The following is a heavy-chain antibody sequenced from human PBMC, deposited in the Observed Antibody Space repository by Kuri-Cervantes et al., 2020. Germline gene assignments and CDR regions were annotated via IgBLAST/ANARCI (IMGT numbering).Heavy chain of an antibody. Sequence: ASVKVSCKASGYTFTSYAMHWVRQAPGQRLEWMGWINAGNGNTKYSQKFQGRVTITRDTSASTAYMELISLRSEDTAVYYCARGYCTNGVCYPHDYWGQGTLVTVSS. CDR3: ARGYCTNGVCYPHDY. CDR1: GYTFTSYA. D-gene: IGHD2-8*01. J-gene: IGHJ4*02. CDR2: INAGNGNT. V-gene: IGHV1-3*01.